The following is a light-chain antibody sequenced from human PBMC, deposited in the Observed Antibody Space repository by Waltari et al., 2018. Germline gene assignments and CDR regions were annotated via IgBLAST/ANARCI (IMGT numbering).Light chain of an antibody. CDR1: SGHSSNV. J-gene: IGLJ3*02. V-gene: IGLV4-69*01. Sequence: QLVVTQSPSASASLGASVKLTCTLSSGHSSNVIAWLQQQPAKGPRYLMKVNSDGSHSKGDEIPDRFSGSSSGAARYRTISYLQSEDEADYYCQTGGHGTWVFGGGTKLTV. CDR2: VNSDGSH. CDR3: QTGGHGTWV.